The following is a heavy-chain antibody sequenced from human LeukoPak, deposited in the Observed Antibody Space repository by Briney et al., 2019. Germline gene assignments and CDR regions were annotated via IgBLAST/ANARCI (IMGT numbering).Heavy chain of an antibody. CDR3: AGLYYYGSGRSAFFDY. V-gene: IGHV4-59*08. CDR1: GGSISSYY. D-gene: IGHD3-10*01. J-gene: IGHJ4*02. Sequence: PSETLSLTCTVSGGSISSYYWSWIRQPPGKGLEWIGYIYYSGSTKYNPSLKSRVTISVDTSKNQFSLKLSSVTAADTAVYYCAGLYYYGSGRSAFFDYWGQGTLVTVSS. CDR2: IYYSGST.